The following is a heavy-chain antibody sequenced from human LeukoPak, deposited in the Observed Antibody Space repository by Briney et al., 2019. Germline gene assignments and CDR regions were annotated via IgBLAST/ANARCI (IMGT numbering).Heavy chain of an antibody. Sequence: PSETLSLTCTVSGGSISNYWWSWIRQPPGKGLEWIGYIYYSGSTNYNPSLKSRVTISVDTSKNQFSLKLSSVTAADTAVYYCASGEYFQHWGQGTLVTVSS. CDR2: IYYSGST. J-gene: IGHJ1*01. CDR1: GGSISNYW. CDR3: ASGEYFQH. V-gene: IGHV4-59*08.